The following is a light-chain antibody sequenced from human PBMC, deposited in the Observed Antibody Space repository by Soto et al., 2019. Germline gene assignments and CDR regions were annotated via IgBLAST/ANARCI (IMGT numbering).Light chain of an antibody. V-gene: IGKV3-20*01. CDR1: QSVSRNY. Sequence: EIVLTQSPGTLSLSPGGRATLSCRASQSVSRNYVAWYQQKPGQSPRLLIYGASSRASGIPDRFSGSGSGADFTLSITRLEPEDFAVYYCQQYGSTPLTFGGGTKV. CDR2: GAS. J-gene: IGKJ4*01. CDR3: QQYGSTPLT.